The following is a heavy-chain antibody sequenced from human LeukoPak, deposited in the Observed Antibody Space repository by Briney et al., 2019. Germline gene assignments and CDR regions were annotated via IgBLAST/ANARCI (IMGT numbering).Heavy chain of an antibody. CDR2: IYYSGST. Sequence: SETLSLTCTVSGGSISSSSYYWGWIRQPPGKGLEWIGSIYYSGSTYYNPSLKSRVTISVDTSKNQFSLMLSSVTAADTAVYYCARVQLLTGFYCTNGVCSPNWFDPWGQGTLVTVSS. J-gene: IGHJ5*02. V-gene: IGHV4-39*07. D-gene: IGHD2-8*01. CDR3: ARVQLLTGFYCTNGVCSPNWFDP. CDR1: GGSISSSSYY.